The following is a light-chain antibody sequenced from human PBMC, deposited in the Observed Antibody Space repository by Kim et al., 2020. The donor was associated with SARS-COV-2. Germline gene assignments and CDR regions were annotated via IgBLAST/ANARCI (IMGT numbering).Light chain of an antibody. CDR1: TGAVTSGHY. Sequence: QAVVTQEPSLTVSPGGTVTLTCGSSTGAVTSGHYPYWFQQKPGQAPRTLIYDTSNKHSWTPARFSGSLLGDKAALTLSGAQPEDEAEYYCLLSYSGARSVVFGGGTQLTVL. CDR2: DTS. CDR3: LLSYSGARSVV. V-gene: IGLV7-46*01. J-gene: IGLJ2*01.